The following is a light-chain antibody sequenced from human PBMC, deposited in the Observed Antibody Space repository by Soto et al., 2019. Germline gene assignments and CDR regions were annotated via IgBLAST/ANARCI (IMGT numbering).Light chain of an antibody. CDR3: QQFGSSLTWT. CDR2: GAS. Sequence: EIVLTQSPDTLSLSPGERATLSCRASQRVSSSFLAWYQQVPGQAPRLLIYGASSRAAGIPDRFSGSGSGTEFTLTISRLEPEDFAVYYCQQFGSSLTWTFGQGTKVEF. CDR1: QRVSSSF. V-gene: IGKV3-20*01. J-gene: IGKJ1*01.